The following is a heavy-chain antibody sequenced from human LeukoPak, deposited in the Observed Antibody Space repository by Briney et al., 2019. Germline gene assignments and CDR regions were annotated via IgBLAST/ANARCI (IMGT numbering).Heavy chain of an antibody. D-gene: IGHD6-25*01. CDR3: LRYAQRPRLTPDY. CDR2: ISTYNGDT. V-gene: IGHV1-18*01. CDR1: GYTFNTYG. Sequence: ASVKVSCKASGYTFNTYGISWVRQAPGQGLEWMGWISTYNGDTNYVQNLQGRVTMTTDTSTSTAYMELMSLRSDDTAVYYCLRYAQRPRLTPDYWGQGTLVTVSS. J-gene: IGHJ4*02.